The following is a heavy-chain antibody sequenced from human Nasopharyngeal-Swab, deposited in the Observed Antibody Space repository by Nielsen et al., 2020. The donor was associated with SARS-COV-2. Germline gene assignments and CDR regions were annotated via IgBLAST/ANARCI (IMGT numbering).Heavy chain of an antibody. D-gene: IGHD6-19*01. CDR1: GVTFSSYG. Sequence: GESLKISCAASGVTFSSYGMHWVRQAPGTGLEWVAVIWYEGSNKYYADSVKGRFTISRDNSTNTLYLQMNSLRAEDTAVYYCARPSGWLAFDIWGQGTMITVSS. J-gene: IGHJ3*02. V-gene: IGHV3-33*01. CDR2: IWYEGSNK. CDR3: ARPSGWLAFDI.